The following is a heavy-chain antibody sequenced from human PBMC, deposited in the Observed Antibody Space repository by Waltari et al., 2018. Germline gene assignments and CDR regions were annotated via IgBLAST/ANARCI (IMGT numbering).Heavy chain of an antibody. CDR2: IIWDAGST. CDR1: GFTCGDYT. D-gene: IGHD2-21*01. Sequence: EVQLVESGGVVVQPGGSLRLSCAASGFTCGDYTMHWVSQPTGNGLEWVSLIIWDAGSTYYADSVKGRFTISIYNSKNSLYLQMNSLRTEYTALYYCAKPLLEAGDSNFDYCGQGTLVTVSS. CDR3: AKPLLEAGDSNFDY. V-gene: IGHV3-43*01. J-gene: IGHJ4*02.